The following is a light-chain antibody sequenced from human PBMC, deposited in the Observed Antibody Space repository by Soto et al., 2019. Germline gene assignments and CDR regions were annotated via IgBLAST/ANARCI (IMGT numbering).Light chain of an antibody. CDR3: QQYNNWPT. J-gene: IGKJ1*01. CDR2: GAS. V-gene: IGKV3-15*01. Sequence: EIVMTQSPATLSVSPGERATLSCRASQSVNSNLAWYQQKPGQAPRLLIYGASTRATGVPARFSGSGSGTEFTLTVSSLQYEDFAVYFWQQYNNWPTFGQGTKVEIK. CDR1: QSVNSN.